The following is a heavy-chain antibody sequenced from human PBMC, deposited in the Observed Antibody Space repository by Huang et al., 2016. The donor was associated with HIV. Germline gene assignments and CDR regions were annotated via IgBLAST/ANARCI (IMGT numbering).Heavy chain of an antibody. CDR3: ARTAYSYGFRQGYNWFDP. Sequence: QVLLVQSGAEVRKPGSSVKVSCTAFGGTFSSYAICWGRQAPGQGLEWMGGIIPIFGKANYTQKFQGRVTITVDESTNTGDMELTRLTSEDTAVYYCARTAYSYGFRQGYNWFDPWGQGTPVTVSS. CDR2: IIPIFGKA. J-gene: IGHJ5*02. CDR1: GGTFSSYA. V-gene: IGHV1-69*13. D-gene: IGHD5-18*01.